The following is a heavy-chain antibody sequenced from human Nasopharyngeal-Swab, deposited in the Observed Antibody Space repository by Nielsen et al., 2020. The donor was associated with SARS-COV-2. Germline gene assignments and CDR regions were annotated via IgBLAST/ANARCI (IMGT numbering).Heavy chain of an antibody. CDR3: AKDRGVGDLDY. J-gene: IGHJ4*02. D-gene: IGHD1-26*01. Sequence: GESLKISCAASGFTFSSYAMSWVRQAPGKGLEWVSALSGSGGSTYYADSVKGRFTISRDNSKNTLYLQMNSLRAEYTAVYYCAKDRGVGDLDYWGQGTLVTVSS. CDR1: GFTFSSYA. V-gene: IGHV3-23*01. CDR2: LSGSGGST.